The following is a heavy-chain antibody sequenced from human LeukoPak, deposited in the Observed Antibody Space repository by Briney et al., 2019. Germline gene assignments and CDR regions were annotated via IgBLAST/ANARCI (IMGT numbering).Heavy chain of an antibody. Sequence: SEILSLTCTVSGGSISSYYWSWIRQPPGKGLEWIGYIYYSGSTNYNPSLKSRVTISVDTSKNQFSLKLSSVTAADTAVYYCARRGYSGIDYWGQGTLVTVSS. CDR1: GGSISSYY. V-gene: IGHV4-59*08. CDR3: ARRGYSGIDY. D-gene: IGHD5-12*01. J-gene: IGHJ4*02. CDR2: IYYSGST.